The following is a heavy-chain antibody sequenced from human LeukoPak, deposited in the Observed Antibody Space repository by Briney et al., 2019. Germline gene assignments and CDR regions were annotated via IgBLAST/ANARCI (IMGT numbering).Heavy chain of an antibody. CDR1: GFSFSIYW. V-gene: IGHV3-7*01. CDR2: IKQDGSEK. J-gene: IGHJ4*02. CDR3: AKEWNGYDYVGEDY. D-gene: IGHD5-12*01. Sequence: GGSLRLSCAVSGFSFSIYWMSWVRQAPGKGLEWVANIKQDGSEKYYMDSVKGRFTISRDNAKNSLYLQMNSLRAEDTAVYYCAKEWNGYDYVGEDYWGQGTLVTVSS.